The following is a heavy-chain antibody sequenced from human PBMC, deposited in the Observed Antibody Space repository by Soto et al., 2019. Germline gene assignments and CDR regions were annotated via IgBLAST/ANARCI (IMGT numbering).Heavy chain of an antibody. CDR2: INPSGGST. V-gene: IGHV1-46*01. Sequence: ASVKVSCKASGYTFTSYYMHWVRQAPGQGLEWMGIINPSGGSTSYAQKFQGRVTMTRDTSTSTVYMELSSLRSEDTAVYYCASVVGTLLGSYYYYGMDVWGQGTTVTVSS. CDR3: ASVVGTLLGSYYYYGMDV. J-gene: IGHJ6*02. CDR1: GYTFTSYY. D-gene: IGHD7-27*01.